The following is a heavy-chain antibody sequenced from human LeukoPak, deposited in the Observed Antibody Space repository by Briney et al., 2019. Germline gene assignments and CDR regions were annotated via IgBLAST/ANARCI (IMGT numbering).Heavy chain of an antibody. V-gene: IGHV3-23*01. J-gene: IGHJ4*02. D-gene: IGHD3-22*01. CDR1: GLTFSSYA. Sequence: SGGSLRLSCAASGLTFSSYAMSWVRQAPGKGLEWVSSVSGSGGYTYYAGSVKGRFTISRDNSKNTLYLQINSLRAEDTAIYYCAKDRPNYYKSSEHYYRRDGDYWGRGTLVTVS. CDR3: AKDRPNYYKSSEHYYRRDGDY. CDR2: VSGSGGYT.